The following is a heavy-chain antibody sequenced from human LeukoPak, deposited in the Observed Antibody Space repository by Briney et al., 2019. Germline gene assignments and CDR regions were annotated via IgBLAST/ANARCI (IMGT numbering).Heavy chain of an antibody. D-gene: IGHD2-8*02. V-gene: IGHV3-7*03. CDR1: GLIFSGYW. CDR3: VRWGAWSSFDY. CDR2: IKQDGSEK. Sequence: GGSLRLSCVGSGLIFSGYWMSWVRQAPGKGLEWVANIKQDGSEKYYADSVRGRFNISRENTKNSLSLQMNSLTVDDTAVYYCVRWGAWSSFDYWGQGTLVTVST. J-gene: IGHJ4*02.